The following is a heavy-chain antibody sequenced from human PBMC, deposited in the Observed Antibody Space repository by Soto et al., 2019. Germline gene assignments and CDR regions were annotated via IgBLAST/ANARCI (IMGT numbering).Heavy chain of an antibody. Sequence: SETLSLTCTVSGGSVSSGIYYWIWIRQPPGKGLEWIGYIYYSGSTNYNPSLKSRVTISVDTSKNQFSLKLSSVTAADTAVYYCARGIGWYYGMDVWGQGTTVTVSS. V-gene: IGHV4-61*01. D-gene: IGHD6-19*01. CDR1: GGSVSSGIYY. CDR2: IYYSGST. CDR3: ARGIGWYYGMDV. J-gene: IGHJ6*02.